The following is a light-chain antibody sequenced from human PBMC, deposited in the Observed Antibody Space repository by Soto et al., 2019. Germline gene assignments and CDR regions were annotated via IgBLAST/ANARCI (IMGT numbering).Light chain of an antibody. CDR2: EVS. V-gene: IGLV2-14*01. Sequence: QSVLTQPASVSGSPGQSITISCTGGSSDVGGYEYVSWYQHHPGKAPKLIIYEVSHRPSGVSDRFSASKFGNTASLTISGLQAEDEADYYCSSHPRSRPPRLGKGTKVTV. CDR3: SSHPRSRPPR. CDR1: SSDVGGYEY. J-gene: IGLJ1*01.